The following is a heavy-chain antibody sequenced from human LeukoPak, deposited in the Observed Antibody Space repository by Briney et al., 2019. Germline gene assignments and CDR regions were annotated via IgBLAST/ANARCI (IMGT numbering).Heavy chain of an antibody. J-gene: IGHJ4*02. Sequence: ASVKVSCKASGYIFTSYYMHWVRQAPGQGLEWMGMINPTGGSTTYAQRFQGRVTMTSDASTTTVYMDLSSLKSDDTAVYYCARVQAWSGYYMGDYFDYWGQGTLVTVSS. CDR3: ARVQAWSGYYMGDYFDY. D-gene: IGHD3-3*01. CDR1: GYIFTSYY. V-gene: IGHV1-46*01. CDR2: INPTGGST.